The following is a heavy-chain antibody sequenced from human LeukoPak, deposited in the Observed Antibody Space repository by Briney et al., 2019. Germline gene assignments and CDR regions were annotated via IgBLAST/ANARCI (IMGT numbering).Heavy chain of an antibody. CDR2: IWYDGSNK. Sequence: GRSLRLSCAASGFTFSSYGMHWIRQAPGKGLEWVAVIWYDGSNKYYADSVKGRFTISRDNSKNTLYLQMNSLRAEDTAVYYCARDYRYLLDYWGQGTLVTVSS. J-gene: IGHJ4*02. V-gene: IGHV3-33*01. CDR3: ARDYRYLLDY. D-gene: IGHD1-14*01. CDR1: GFTFSSYG.